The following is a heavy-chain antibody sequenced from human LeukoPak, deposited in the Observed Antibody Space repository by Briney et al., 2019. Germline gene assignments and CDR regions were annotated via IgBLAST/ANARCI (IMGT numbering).Heavy chain of an antibody. Sequence: SETLSLTCAVYGGSFSGYYWSWIRQPPGKGLEWIGEINHSGSTNYNPSLKSRVTISVDTSKNQFFLKLSSVTAADTAVYYCARGRYAGYDILTGYTNYFDYWGQGTLVTVSS. CDR2: INHSGST. V-gene: IGHV4-34*01. CDR1: GGSFSGYY. J-gene: IGHJ4*02. D-gene: IGHD3-9*01. CDR3: ARGRYAGYDILTGYTNYFDY.